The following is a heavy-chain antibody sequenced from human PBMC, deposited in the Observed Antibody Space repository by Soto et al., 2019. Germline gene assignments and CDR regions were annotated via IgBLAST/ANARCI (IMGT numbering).Heavy chain of an antibody. J-gene: IGHJ4*02. V-gene: IGHV3-74*01. CDR3: VRDNYGVDY. D-gene: IGHD2-21*01. CDR2: INSDGSDS. Sequence: GSLRLSCAASGFTFSNYWMQWVRQAPGKGLVWVSHINSDGSDSTYADSVKGRFTISRDNAKNTLYLQMSSLRAEDTAIYYCVRDNYGVDYWGQGTLVTVSS. CDR1: GFTFSNYW.